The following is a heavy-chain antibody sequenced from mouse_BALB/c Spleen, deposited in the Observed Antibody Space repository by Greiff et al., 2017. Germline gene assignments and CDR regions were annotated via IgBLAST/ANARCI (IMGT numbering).Heavy chain of an antibody. Sequence: QVQLQQSGAELVRPGSSVKISCKASGYAFSSYWMNWVKQRPGQGLEWIGQIYPGDGDTNYNGKFKGKATLTADKSSSTAYMQLSSLTSEDSAVYFCARSEIYYYGYWGQGTTLTVSS. D-gene: IGHD1-1*01. V-gene: IGHV1-80*01. CDR2: IYPGDGDT. CDR3: ARSEIYYYGY. J-gene: IGHJ2*01. CDR1: GYAFSSYW.